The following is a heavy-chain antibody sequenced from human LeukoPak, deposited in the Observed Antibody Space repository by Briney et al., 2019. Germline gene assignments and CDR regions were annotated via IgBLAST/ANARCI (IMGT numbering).Heavy chain of an antibody. J-gene: IGHJ4*02. V-gene: IGHV4-59*01. Sequence: ASETLSLTCTGTGGSISSYYWSWIRQPPGKGLEWVGYISYVGSTNYNPSLKSRVTISVDTSKNKFSLKLSSVTAADTAVYYCARYVWGSYPTFEDYWGQGTLVTVSS. CDR2: ISYVGST. CDR1: GGSISSYY. D-gene: IGHD3-16*02. CDR3: ARYVWGSYPTFEDY.